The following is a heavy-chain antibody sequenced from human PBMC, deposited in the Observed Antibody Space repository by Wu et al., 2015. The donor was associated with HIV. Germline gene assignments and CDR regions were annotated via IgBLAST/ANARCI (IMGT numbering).Heavy chain of an antibody. CDR3: ARGLWHTSGACYIFDY. V-gene: IGHV1-2*02. D-gene: IGHD6-25*01. J-gene: IGHJ4*02. CDR1: GYTFTDFY. Sequence: QVELVQSGAEVKKPGASVKISCEASGYTFTDFYFHWVRQAPGQGLEWVGWINPYSGARDYAQKFQDRVTMTRNISITTVFLELNSLRFEDTAVYYCARGLWHTSGACYIFDYWGQGTLVTVSS. CDR2: INPYSGAR.